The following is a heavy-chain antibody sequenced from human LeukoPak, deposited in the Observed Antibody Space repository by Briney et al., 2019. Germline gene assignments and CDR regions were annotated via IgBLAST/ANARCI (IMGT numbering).Heavy chain of an antibody. D-gene: IGHD3-22*01. CDR3: ARDALAAYYDSSGYYSYYYYGMDV. Sequence: KPSQTLSLTCTVSGGSISSGGYYWIWIRQHPGQGLEWIGYIYYSGSTYYNPSLKSRVTISVDTSKNQFYLKLSSVTAADTAVYYCARDALAAYYDSSGYYSYYYYGMDVWGQGTTVTVSS. CDR1: GGSISSGGYY. J-gene: IGHJ6*02. V-gene: IGHV4-31*03. CDR2: IYYSGST.